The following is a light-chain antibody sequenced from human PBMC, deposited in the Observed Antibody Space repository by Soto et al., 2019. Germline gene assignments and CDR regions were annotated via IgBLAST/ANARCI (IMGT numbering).Light chain of an antibody. CDR1: QSVTSSY. V-gene: IGKV3-20*01. CDR3: QQYGTSPYT. CDR2: AAS. J-gene: IGKJ2*01. Sequence: EIVLTQSPGTLSLSPGEGATLSCRASQSVTSSYLAWYQKKPGRAPRLLIYAASNRANGIPDRFSGSGSGTDFPLTISRLEREDFAVYYCQQYGTSPYTFGQGTEMEI.